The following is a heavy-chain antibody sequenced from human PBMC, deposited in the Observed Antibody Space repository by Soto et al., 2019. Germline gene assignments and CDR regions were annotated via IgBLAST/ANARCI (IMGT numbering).Heavy chain of an antibody. CDR1: GGSVSSANYY. J-gene: IGHJ5*02. Sequence: QVQLQESGPGLVKPSETLSLTCTVSGGSVSSANYYWTWIRQPPGKRLEWIGDIYYSGSTNYNPSLESRVTISVDTSKNQFSLNLSSVTAADTAVDFCTRHGYYYNSDNWFDPWGQGTLVTVSS. CDR3: TRHGYYYNSDNWFDP. D-gene: IGHD3-22*01. V-gene: IGHV4-61*01. CDR2: IYYSGST.